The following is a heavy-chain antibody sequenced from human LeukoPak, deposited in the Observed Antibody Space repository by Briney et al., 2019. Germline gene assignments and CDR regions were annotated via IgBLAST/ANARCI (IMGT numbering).Heavy chain of an antibody. CDR1: GFTFSSHW. V-gene: IGHV3-74*01. CDR2: TNSDGSTI. CDR3: VRDPGSRFLQWPD. D-gene: IGHD3-3*01. J-gene: IGHJ4*02. Sequence: GGSLRLSCAASGFTFSSHWMHWVRQAPGKGLVWVSRTNSDGSTISYADSVKGRFTISRDNAKESVHLEMDSLRAEDTAVYYCVRDPGSRFLQWPDWGQGTLVTVSS.